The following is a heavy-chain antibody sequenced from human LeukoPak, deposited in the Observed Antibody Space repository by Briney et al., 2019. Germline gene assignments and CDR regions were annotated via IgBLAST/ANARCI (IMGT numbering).Heavy chain of an antibody. D-gene: IGHD6-6*01. CDR2: ISGSGGST. CDR1: GFTFSSYA. V-gene: IGHV3-23*01. CDR3: AKDVRPYYYMDV. J-gene: IGHJ6*03. Sequence: GGSLRLSCAASGFTFSSYAMSCVRQAPGKGLEWVSAISGSGGSTYYADSVKGRFTISRDNSKNTLYLQMNSLRAEDTAVYYCAKDVRPYYYMDVWGKGTTVTVSS.